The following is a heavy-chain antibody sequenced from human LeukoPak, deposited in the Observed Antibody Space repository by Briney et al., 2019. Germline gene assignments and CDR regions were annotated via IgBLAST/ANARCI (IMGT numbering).Heavy chain of an antibody. Sequence: GGSLRLSCAASGFTFSSYGMHWVRQAPGKGPEWVAVISYDGSNKYYADSVKGRFTISRDNSKNTLYLQMNSLRAEDTAVYYCARDFPMYGMDVWGQGTTVTVSS. V-gene: IGHV3-30*03. J-gene: IGHJ6*02. CDR3: ARDFPMYGMDV. CDR1: GFTFSSYG. CDR2: ISYDGSNK.